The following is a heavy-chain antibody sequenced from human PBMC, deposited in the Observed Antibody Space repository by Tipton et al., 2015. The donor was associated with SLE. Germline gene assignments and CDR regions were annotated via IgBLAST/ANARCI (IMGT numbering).Heavy chain of an antibody. CDR2: LSWDGGSS. J-gene: IGHJ4*02. CDR1: GFTFDDYT. D-gene: IGHD2-2*01. CDR3: ANECSSSSCYFDY. Sequence: SLRLSCAASGFTFDDYTIHWVRQSPGNGLEWVSLLSWDGGSSSYADSVKGRFTISRDNSKNSLYLQMNSLRTEDTALYYCANECSSSSCYFDYWGQGTLVTVSS. V-gene: IGHV3-43*01.